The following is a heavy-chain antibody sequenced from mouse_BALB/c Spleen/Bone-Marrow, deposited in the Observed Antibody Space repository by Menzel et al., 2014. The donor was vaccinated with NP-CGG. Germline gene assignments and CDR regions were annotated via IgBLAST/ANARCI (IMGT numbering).Heavy chain of an antibody. CDR1: GYTFTSSW. V-gene: IGHV1S130*01. Sequence: QVQLKDSGSVLVRPGASVKLSCKASGYTFTSSWMHWVKQRPGQGLEGIGEIHPNSGNTNYNEKFKGKATLTVDTSSSTAYVDLSSVTSEDSAVYSCATGFAYWGQGTLVTVSA. J-gene: IGHJ3*01. CDR2: IHPNSGNT. CDR3: ATGFAY.